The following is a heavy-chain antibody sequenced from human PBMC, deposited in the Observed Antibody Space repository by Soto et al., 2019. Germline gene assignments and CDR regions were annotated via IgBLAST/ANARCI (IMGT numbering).Heavy chain of an antibody. Sequence: GASVKVSCKASGGTFSSYAISWVRQAPGQGLEWMGGIIPIFGTANYAQKFQGRVTITADKSTSTAYMELSGLRSEDTAVYYCARDRIVVVPAAIGAYYYYYGMDVWGQGTTVTVSS. CDR2: IIPIFGTA. CDR3: ARDRIVVVPAAIGAYYYYYGMDV. V-gene: IGHV1-69*06. J-gene: IGHJ6*02. D-gene: IGHD2-2*01. CDR1: GGTFSSYA.